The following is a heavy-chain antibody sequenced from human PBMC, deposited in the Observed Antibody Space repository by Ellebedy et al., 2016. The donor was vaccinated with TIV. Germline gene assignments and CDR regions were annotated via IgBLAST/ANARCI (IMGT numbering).Heavy chain of an antibody. Sequence: MPSETLSLTCTVSGGSISSYYWSWIRQPPGKGLEWSGYIYYSGSTNYNPSLKSRVTISVDTSKNQFSLKLSSVTAADTAVYYCARHSPYGDSAPWGQGTLVTVSS. V-gene: IGHV4-59*08. CDR3: ARHSPYGDSAP. CDR1: GGSISSYY. CDR2: IYYSGST. D-gene: IGHD4-17*01. J-gene: IGHJ5*02.